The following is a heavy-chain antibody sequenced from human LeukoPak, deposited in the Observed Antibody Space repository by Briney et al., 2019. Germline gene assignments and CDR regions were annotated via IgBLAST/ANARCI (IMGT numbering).Heavy chain of an antibody. Sequence: GGSLRLSCAGSGFTVSSNYMSWVRQAPGKGLEWVSVIYSGDSTYYADSVKGRFIISRDNSKNTVCLQMNSLRAEDTAVYYCARDRAVADGRLYYWGQGTLVTVSS. CDR3: ARDRAVADGRLYY. D-gene: IGHD6-19*01. CDR1: GFTVSSNY. V-gene: IGHV3-66*01. J-gene: IGHJ4*02. CDR2: IYSGDST.